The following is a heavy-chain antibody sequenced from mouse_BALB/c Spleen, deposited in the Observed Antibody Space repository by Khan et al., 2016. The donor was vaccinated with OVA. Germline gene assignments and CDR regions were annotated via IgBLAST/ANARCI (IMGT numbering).Heavy chain of an antibody. CDR2: IYPGSDNT. Sequence: QVQLQQAGAELARPGASVTLSCKASGYTFTDYYINWMRQRIGQGLEWIGEIYPGSDNTYYNEKIKGKATLTADKSYSTAYMQLSRLTAEDSAVYFCAREWAALFPYWGHGTLVTVSA. J-gene: IGHJ3*01. V-gene: IGHV1-77*01. CDR3: AREWAALFPY. CDR1: GYTFTDYY.